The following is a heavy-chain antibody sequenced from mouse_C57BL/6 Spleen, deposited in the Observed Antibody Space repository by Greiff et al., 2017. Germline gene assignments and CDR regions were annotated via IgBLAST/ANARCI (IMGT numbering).Heavy chain of an antibody. Sequence: EVKLMESGGGLVKPGGSLKLSCAASGFTFSDYGMHWVRQAPEKGLEWVAYISSGSSTIYYAAKVKGRFTISRDNAKNTRFLQMTSLRSEDTAMYDCARAGTWYFDYWCQGTTLTVSS. J-gene: IGHJ2*01. V-gene: IGHV5-17*01. CDR3: ARAGTWYFDY. CDR2: ISSGSSTI. D-gene: IGHD4-1*01. CDR1: GFTFSDYG.